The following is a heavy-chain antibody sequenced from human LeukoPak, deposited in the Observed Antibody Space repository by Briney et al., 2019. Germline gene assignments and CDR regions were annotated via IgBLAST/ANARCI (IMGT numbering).Heavy chain of an antibody. Sequence: GASAKVSCKASGYTFTSYYMHWVRQAPGQGLEWMGIINPSGGSTSYAQKFQGRVTMTRDTSTSTVYMELSSLRSEDTAVYYCAREGIPDAFDIWGQGTMVTVSS. CDR2: INPSGGST. CDR1: GYTFTSYY. V-gene: IGHV1-46*01. CDR3: AREGIPDAFDI. J-gene: IGHJ3*02. D-gene: IGHD3-10*01.